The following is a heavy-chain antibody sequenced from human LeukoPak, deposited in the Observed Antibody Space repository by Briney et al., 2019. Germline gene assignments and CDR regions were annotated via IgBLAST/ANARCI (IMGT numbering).Heavy chain of an antibody. J-gene: IGHJ4*02. V-gene: IGHV4-34*01. CDR1: GGSFSGYY. D-gene: IGHD5-24*01. CDR2: INHSGST. CDR3: ARGGDGYPYYFDY. Sequence: PSETLSLTCAVYGGSFSGYYWSWIRQPPGKGLEWIGEINHSGSTNYNPSLKSRVTIPVDTSKNQFSLKLSSVTAADTAVYYCARGGDGYPYYFDYWGQGTLVTVSS.